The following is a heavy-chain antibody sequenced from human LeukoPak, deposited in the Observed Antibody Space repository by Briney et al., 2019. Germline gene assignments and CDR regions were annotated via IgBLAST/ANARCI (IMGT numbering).Heavy chain of an antibody. D-gene: IGHD6-13*01. CDR1: GYTFTSHD. J-gene: IGHJ4*02. V-gene: IGHV1-8*01. CDR2: LTTNSGGT. CDR3: ARELRVAAAGHFDY. Sequence: VASVKVCCNSSGYTFTSHDINRVRQATGQGLELKGWLTTNSGGTGYAQKFPGRVRITRNTSISTAYMELSSLRSEDTAVYYCARELRVAAAGHFDYWGQGTLVTVSS.